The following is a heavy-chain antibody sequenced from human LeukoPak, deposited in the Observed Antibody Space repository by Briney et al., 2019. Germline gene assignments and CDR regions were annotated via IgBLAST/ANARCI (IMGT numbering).Heavy chain of an antibody. CDR1: GGSITSHF. D-gene: IGHD1-26*01. CDR2: IYHSGIT. J-gene: IGHJ4*02. V-gene: IGHV4-59*11. CDR3: ARDGYSGSSLFDY. Sequence: SETLSLTCTVSGGSITSHFWSWIRQPPGKGLEWIGYIYHSGITNYNPSLKSRVTISVDTSKNQFSLKLSSVTAADTAVYYCARDGYSGSSLFDYWSQGTLVTVSS.